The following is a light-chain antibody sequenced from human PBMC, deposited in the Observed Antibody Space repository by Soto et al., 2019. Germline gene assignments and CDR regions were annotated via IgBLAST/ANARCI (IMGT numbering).Light chain of an antibody. V-gene: IGKV4-1*01. CDR1: QSVLYSFNNKNY. Sequence: EIVMPQSPDSLAVSLGARATINCKSSQSVLYSFNNKNYLACYQQKPGQPPKLLIYWASTRESGVPDRSSGSGGGKDFTLTIRSLPAEEVAVYYGQQYYSTRTCGQGNKVEVK. CDR2: WAS. CDR3: QQYYSTRT. J-gene: IGKJ1*01.